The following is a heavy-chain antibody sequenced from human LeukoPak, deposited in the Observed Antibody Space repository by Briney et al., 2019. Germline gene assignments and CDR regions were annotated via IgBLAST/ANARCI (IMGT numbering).Heavy chain of an antibody. D-gene: IGHD3-16*01. J-gene: IGHJ5*02. CDR3: AKWGNLGFDP. Sequence: GGSLRLSCVASGFTFTDYAMSWVRQAPGKGLDWVPLISGSGGSTYYADSVKGRFTISRDNSKNTLYLQMNSLRAEDTAVYYCAKWGNLGFDPWGQGILVTVSS. CDR1: GFTFTDYA. V-gene: IGHV3-23*01. CDR2: ISGSGGST.